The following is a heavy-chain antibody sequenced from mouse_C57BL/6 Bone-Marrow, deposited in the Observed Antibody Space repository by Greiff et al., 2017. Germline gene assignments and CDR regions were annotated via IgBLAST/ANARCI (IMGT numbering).Heavy chain of an antibody. CDR3: TDGNYWYFDV. CDR1: GFNIKDYY. D-gene: IGHD2-1*01. V-gene: IGHV14-1*01. Sequence: VQLKQSGAELVRPGASVKLSCTASGFNIKDYYMHWVKQRPEQGLEWIGRIDPEDGDTEYAPKFQGKATLTADTSSNTAYLQLSSLTSEDTAVYYCTDGNYWYFDVWGTGTTVTVSS. J-gene: IGHJ1*03. CDR2: IDPEDGDT.